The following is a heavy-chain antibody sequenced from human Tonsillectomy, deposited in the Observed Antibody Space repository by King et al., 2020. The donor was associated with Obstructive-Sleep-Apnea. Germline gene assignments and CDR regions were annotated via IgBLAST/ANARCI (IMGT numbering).Heavy chain of an antibody. Sequence: VQLVESGGGLVQPGGSLRLSCAASGFTFRTSWMHWVRQAPGKGLVWVSRINSGGSSTIYAVFVKGRFTISRDNAKNTLYLQMNSLRAEDKAVYYCARDRGGAGPTTTDYWGQGTLVTVSS. CDR2: INSGGSST. D-gene: IGHD1-26*01. CDR1: GFTFRTSW. V-gene: IGHV3-74*01. J-gene: IGHJ4*02. CDR3: ARDRGGAGPTTTDY.